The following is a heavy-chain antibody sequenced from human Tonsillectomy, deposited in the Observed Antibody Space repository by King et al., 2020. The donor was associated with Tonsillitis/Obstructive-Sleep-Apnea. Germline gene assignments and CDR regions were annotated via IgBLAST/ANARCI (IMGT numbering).Heavy chain of an antibody. J-gene: IGHJ4*02. CDR1: GGSISSSSYY. CDR3: ARHDTTLLSTYYDFWSGYGY. D-gene: IGHD3-3*01. Sequence: LQLQESGPGLVKPSETLSLTCTVSGGSISSSSYYWGWIRQPPGKGLEWVGSIYYSVSTYSNLSLKIRVTISVDTSKNQFSLKLSYVTASEPAVYYCARHDTTLLSTYYDFWSGYGYWGQGTLVTVSS. CDR2: IYYSVST. V-gene: IGHV4-39*01.